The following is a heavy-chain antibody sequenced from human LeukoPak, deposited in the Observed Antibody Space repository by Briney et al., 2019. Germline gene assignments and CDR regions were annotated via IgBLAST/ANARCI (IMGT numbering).Heavy chain of an antibody. CDR3: ARGSTAMVNFDY. D-gene: IGHD5-18*01. J-gene: IGHJ4*02. V-gene: IGHV3-9*01. Sequence: GGSLRLSCAASGFTFDDYAMHWVRQAPGKGLEWVSGISWNSGSIGYADSVKGRFTISRGNAKNSLYLQMNSLRAEDTAVYYCARGSTAMVNFDYWGQGTLVTVSS. CDR2: ISWNSGSI. CDR1: GFTFDDYA.